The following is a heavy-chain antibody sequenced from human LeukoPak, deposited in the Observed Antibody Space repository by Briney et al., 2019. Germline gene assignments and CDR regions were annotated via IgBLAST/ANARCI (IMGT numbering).Heavy chain of an antibody. CDR2: IYYSGST. CDR3: ARTDIVVDDSEYFQH. Sequence: PSETLSLTCTVSGGSISSYYWSWIRQPPGKGLEWIGYIYYSGSTNYNPSLKSRVTISVDTSKNQFSLKLSSVTAADTAVYYCARTDIVVDDSEYFQHWGQGTLVTVSS. V-gene: IGHV4-59*01. J-gene: IGHJ1*01. D-gene: IGHD2-2*01. CDR1: GGSISSYY.